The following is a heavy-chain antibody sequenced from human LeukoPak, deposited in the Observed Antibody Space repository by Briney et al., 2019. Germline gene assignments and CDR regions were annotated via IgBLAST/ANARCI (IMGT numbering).Heavy chain of an antibody. CDR2: ISAYNGNT. J-gene: IGHJ4*02. CDR3: ARDGSGAFFYYDSSGYYYY. Sequence: ASVKVSCKASGYTFTSYGISWVRQAPGQGLEWMGWISAYNGNTNYAQKLQGRVTMTTDTSTSTAYMELGSLRSDDTAVYYCARDGSGAFFYYDSSGYYYYWGQGTLVTVSS. D-gene: IGHD3-22*01. CDR1: GYTFTSYG. V-gene: IGHV1-18*01.